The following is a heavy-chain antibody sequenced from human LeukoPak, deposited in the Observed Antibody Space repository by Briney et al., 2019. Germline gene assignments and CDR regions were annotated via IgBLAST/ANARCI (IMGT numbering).Heavy chain of an antibody. V-gene: IGHV3-23*01. CDR3: ARGDYAPYYFDY. Sequence: PGGSLRLSCAASGFTFSSYAMSWVRQAPGKGLEWVSAISGSGGSTYYADSVKGRFTISRDNSKNTLYLQMNSLRAKDTAVYYCARGDYAPYYFDYWGQGTLVTVSS. D-gene: IGHD4-17*01. J-gene: IGHJ4*02. CDR1: GFTFSSYA. CDR2: ISGSGGST.